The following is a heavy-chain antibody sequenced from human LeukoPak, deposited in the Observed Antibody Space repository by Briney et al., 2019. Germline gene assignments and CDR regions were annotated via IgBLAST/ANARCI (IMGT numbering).Heavy chain of an antibody. CDR3: ARSLGYTYGYADY. CDR2: IYVSGST. J-gene: IGHJ4*02. Sequence: PSETLSLXCTVSGGSISTYYWSWIRQPAGKGLEWLGRIYVSGSTNYNPSLKSRVTMSLDTSKNQFSLKLSSVTAADTAVYYSARSLGYTYGYADYWGQGTLVTVSS. D-gene: IGHD5-18*01. CDR1: GGSISTYY. V-gene: IGHV4-4*07.